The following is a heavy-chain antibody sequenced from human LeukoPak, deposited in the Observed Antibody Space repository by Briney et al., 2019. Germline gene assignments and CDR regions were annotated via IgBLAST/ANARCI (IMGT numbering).Heavy chain of an antibody. V-gene: IGHV5-51*01. CDR3: ARSAGYCSSTSCYTGVGYFDY. CDR2: IYPGDSDT. J-gene: IGHJ4*02. D-gene: IGHD2-2*02. CDR1: GYGFTSYW. Sequence: GESLKISCKGSGYGFTSYWPGWVRQRPGKGLEWMGIIYPGDSDTRYSPSFQGQVTISADKSISTAYLQWRSLKASDTAMYYCARSAGYCSSTSCYTGVGYFDYWGQGTLVIVSS.